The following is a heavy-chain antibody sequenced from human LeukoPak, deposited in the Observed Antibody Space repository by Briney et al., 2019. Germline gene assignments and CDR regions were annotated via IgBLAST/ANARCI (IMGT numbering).Heavy chain of an antibody. CDR2: IVVGSGNT. CDR3: AASPGEVAGDFDY. D-gene: IGHD6-19*01. Sequence: SVKVSCKASGFTXTSSAVQWVRQARGQRLEWIGWIVVGSGNTNYAQKFQERVTITRDMSTSTAYMELSSLRSEDTAVYYCAASPGEVAGDFDYWGQGTLVTVSS. V-gene: IGHV1-58*01. CDR1: GFTXTSSA. J-gene: IGHJ4*02.